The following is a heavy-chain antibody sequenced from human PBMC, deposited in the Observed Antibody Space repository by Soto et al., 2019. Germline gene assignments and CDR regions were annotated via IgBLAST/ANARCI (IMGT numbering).Heavy chain of an antibody. D-gene: IGHD4-17*01. CDR3: AKRTSGTTWGESDY. CDR1: GYIFSDYG. J-gene: IGHJ4*02. Sequence: QVQVMQSGAEVKKPGDSVKVSCKTSGYIFSDYGINWVRQAPGQGLEWMGWISGYSGNANLAQKFQGRVTMTTDKSTRTAYMELRRLRSDDXAXXYCAKRTSGTTWGESDYWGQGTLVTVSS. V-gene: IGHV1-18*04. CDR2: ISGYSGNA.